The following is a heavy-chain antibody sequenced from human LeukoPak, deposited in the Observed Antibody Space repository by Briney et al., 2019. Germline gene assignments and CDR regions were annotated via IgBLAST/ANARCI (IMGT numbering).Heavy chain of an antibody. CDR1: GFSFNTFW. J-gene: IGHJ5*02. CDR2: IHRDGSVR. V-gene: IGHV3-7*01. CDR3: AREDGGWLRADL. D-gene: IGHD5-24*01. Sequence: PGGSLRLSCEVSGFSFNTFWMSWVRQAPGKGLEWVANIHRDGSVRHYVESVRGRFTISRDNAKNSLFLQMNSLRVEDTAVYYCAREDGGWLRADLWGQGTLVTVSS.